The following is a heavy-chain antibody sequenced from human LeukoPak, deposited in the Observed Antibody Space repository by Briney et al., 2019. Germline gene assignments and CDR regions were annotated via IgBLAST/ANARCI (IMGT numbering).Heavy chain of an antibody. V-gene: IGHV1-8*02. CDR3: ARGDWVPEY. Sequence: ASVKVSCKASGGTFSSYAISWVRQAPGQGLEWMGWMNPNSGNTGYAQKFQGRVTMTRNTSISTAYMELSSLRSEDTAVYYCARGDWVPEYWGQGTLVTVSS. CDR1: GGTFSSYA. CDR2: MNPNSGNT. J-gene: IGHJ4*02. D-gene: IGHD3-9*01.